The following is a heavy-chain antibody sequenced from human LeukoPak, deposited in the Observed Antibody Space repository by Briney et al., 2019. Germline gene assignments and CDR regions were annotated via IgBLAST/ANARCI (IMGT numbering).Heavy chain of an antibody. CDR2: IRSDGSDR. CDR1: GFIFSNYG. J-gene: IGHJ5*02. CDR3: AKHDSSSDL. V-gene: IGHV3-30*02. D-gene: IGHD3-22*01. Sequence: GGSLRLSCAASGFIFSNYGMHWVRQPPGKGLEWVAFIRSDGSDRYYAASVKGRFTISRDNSKNTLWLQMNSLRAEDTAVYYCAKHDSSSDLWGQGTLVTVSS.